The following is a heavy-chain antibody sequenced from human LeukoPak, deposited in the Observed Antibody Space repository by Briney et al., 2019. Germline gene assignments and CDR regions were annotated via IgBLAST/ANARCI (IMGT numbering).Heavy chain of an antibody. Sequence: ASVKVSCKASGYTFTGYYMHWVRQAPGQGLEWMGWINPNSGGTNYAQKFQGRVTMTRDTSISTAYMELSRLRSDDTAVYYCARGDLGYCSGTSCPVDYWGQGTLVTVSS. CDR1: GYTFTGYY. V-gene: IGHV1-2*02. CDR2: INPNSGGT. J-gene: IGHJ4*02. CDR3: ARGDLGYCSGTSCPVDY. D-gene: IGHD2-2*01.